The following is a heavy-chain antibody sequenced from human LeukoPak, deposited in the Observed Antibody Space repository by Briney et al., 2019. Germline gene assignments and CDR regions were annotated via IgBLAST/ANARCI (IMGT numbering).Heavy chain of an antibody. CDR1: GFTFSSYS. CDR2: ISSSSYI. V-gene: IGHV3-21*01. J-gene: IGHJ4*02. D-gene: IGHD2-2*01. CDR3: ARELPRTYCSSTSCPLDY. Sequence: GGPLRLSCAASGFTFSSYSMNWVRQAPGKGLEWVSSISSSSYICYADSVKGRFTISRDNAKNSLYLQMNSLRAEDTAVYYCARELPRTYCSSTSCPLDYWGQGTLVTVSS.